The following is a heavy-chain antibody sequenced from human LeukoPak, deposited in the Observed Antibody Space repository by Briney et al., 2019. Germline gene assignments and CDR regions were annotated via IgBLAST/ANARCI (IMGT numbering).Heavy chain of an antibody. J-gene: IGHJ3*02. CDR1: GGSITNFY. CDR3: ARSPGGGFDI. CDR2: IYYSGTT. Sequence: SETLSLTCTVSGGSITNFYGGWIRQSPGKGLELIGYIYYSGTTNYSPSLKSRVSISVDTSKRQFSLKLSSVTAADTAVYYCARSPGGGFDIWGQGTMVTVSS. V-gene: IGHV4-59*01. D-gene: IGHD2-15*01.